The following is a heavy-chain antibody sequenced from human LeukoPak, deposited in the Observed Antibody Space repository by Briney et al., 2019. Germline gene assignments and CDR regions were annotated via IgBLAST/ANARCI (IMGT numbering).Heavy chain of an antibody. Sequence: ASVKVSCKTSGYSFTSYYMHWVRQAPGQGLEWMGIINPSGGSTTCAQKFQGRLTMTSDTSTSTVYMELSSLRSEDTAVYYCARSSAYYNEADIWGQGTMVTVSS. CDR1: GYSFTSYY. J-gene: IGHJ3*02. V-gene: IGHV1-46*01. CDR3: ARSSAYYNEADI. CDR2: INPSGGST. D-gene: IGHD1-26*01.